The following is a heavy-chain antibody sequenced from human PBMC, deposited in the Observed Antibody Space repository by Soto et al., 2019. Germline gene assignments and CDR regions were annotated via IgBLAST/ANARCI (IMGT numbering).Heavy chain of an antibody. Sequence: ASVKVSCKASGYTFTSYGISWVRQAPGQGLEWMGWISAYNGNTNYAQKLQGRGTMTTDTSTSTAYMELRSLRSDDTAVYYCASQYYYDSSGYYPDAFDIWGQGTMVTV. CDR3: ASQYYYDSSGYYPDAFDI. CDR1: GYTFTSYG. V-gene: IGHV1-18*01. J-gene: IGHJ3*02. D-gene: IGHD3-22*01. CDR2: ISAYNGNT.